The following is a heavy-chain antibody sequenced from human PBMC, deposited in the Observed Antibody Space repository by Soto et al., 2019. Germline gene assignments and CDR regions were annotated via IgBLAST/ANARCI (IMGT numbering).Heavy chain of an antibody. CDR1: GGSISSYY. V-gene: IGHV4-39*01. Sequence: SETLSLTCTVSGGSISSYYWSWIRQPPGKGLEWIGSIYYSGSTYYNPSLKSRVTISVDTSKNQFSLKLSSVTAADTAVYYCARHEYRYDSSGYYYDDYWGQGTLVTVS. CDR3: ARHEYRYDSSGYYYDDY. CDR2: IYYSGST. D-gene: IGHD3-22*01. J-gene: IGHJ4*02.